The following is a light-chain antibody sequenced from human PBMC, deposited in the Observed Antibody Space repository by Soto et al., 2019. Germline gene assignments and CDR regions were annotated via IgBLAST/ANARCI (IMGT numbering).Light chain of an antibody. CDR1: QSVSSY. Sequence: VFTHSPATLSLSPGERATLSCRASQSVSSYLAWYQQKPGQAPRLLIYDASNRATGIPARFSGSGSGTEFTLTISSLEPEDFAVYYCQQRSNWPLWTFGQGTRWIS. J-gene: IGKJ1*01. CDR2: DAS. V-gene: IGKV3-11*01. CDR3: QQRSNWPLWT.